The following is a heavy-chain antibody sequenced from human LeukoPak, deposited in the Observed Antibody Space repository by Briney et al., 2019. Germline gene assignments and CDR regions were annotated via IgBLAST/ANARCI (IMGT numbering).Heavy chain of an antibody. D-gene: IGHD3-10*01. Sequence: GGSLRLSCAASGFTFSSYSMNWVRQAPGKGLEWVSYISSSSSTIYYADSVKGRFTISRDNAKNSPYLQMNSLRDEDTAVYYCAREPLYGSGSYSFDYWGQGTLVTVSS. J-gene: IGHJ4*02. CDR1: GFTFSSYS. V-gene: IGHV3-48*02. CDR3: AREPLYGSGSYSFDY. CDR2: ISSSSSTI.